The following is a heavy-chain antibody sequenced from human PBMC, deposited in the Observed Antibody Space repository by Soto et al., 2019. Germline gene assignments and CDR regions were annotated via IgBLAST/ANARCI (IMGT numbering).Heavy chain of an antibody. CDR3: ARSPYSSGWYSHFDY. J-gene: IGHJ4*02. D-gene: IGHD6-19*01. V-gene: IGHV1-3*01. CDR2: INAGNGNT. CDR1: GYTFTSYA. Sequence: ASVKVSCKASGYTFTSYAMHWVRQAPGQRLEWMGWINAGNGNTKYSQKFQGRVTITRDTSASTAYMELSSLRSEDTALYYCARSPYSSGWYSHFDYWGQGTLVTSPQ.